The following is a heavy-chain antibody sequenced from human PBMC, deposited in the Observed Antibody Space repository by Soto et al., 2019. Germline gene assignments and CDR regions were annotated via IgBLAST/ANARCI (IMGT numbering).Heavy chain of an antibody. Sequence: GGSLRLSCAASGFTFSTYAMSWVRQAPGKGLEWVSTISGSGGSTFYADSVKGRFTISRDNPKNTLYLQMNSLRAEDTAIYYCAKDQAGRYPAEGPFDYWGQGTLVTSPQ. V-gene: IGHV3-23*01. CDR1: GFTFSTYA. J-gene: IGHJ4*02. D-gene: IGHD6-19*01. CDR3: AKDQAGRYPAEGPFDY. CDR2: ISGSGGST.